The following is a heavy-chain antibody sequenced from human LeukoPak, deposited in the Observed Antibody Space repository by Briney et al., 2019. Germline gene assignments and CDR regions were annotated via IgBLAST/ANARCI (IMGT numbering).Heavy chain of an antibody. D-gene: IGHD3-22*01. Sequence: PSETLSLTCTVSGYSISSDYFWGWIRQSPGKGLEWIGSIYYSGSTYYNPSLKSRVTISVDTSKNQFSLKLSSVTAADTAVYYCAGTYYYDSSGYLDDAFDIWGQGTMVTVSS. CDR3: AGTYYYDSSGYLDDAFDI. J-gene: IGHJ3*02. V-gene: IGHV4-38-2*02. CDR1: GYSISSDYF. CDR2: IYYSGST.